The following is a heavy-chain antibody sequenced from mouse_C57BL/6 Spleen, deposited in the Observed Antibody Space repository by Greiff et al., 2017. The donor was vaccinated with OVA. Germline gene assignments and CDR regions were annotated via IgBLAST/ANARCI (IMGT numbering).Heavy chain of an antibody. D-gene: IGHD3-3*01. CDR2: INPNNGGT. V-gene: IGHV1-26*01. CDR1: GYTFTDYY. J-gene: IGHJ2*01. Sequence: EVQLQQSGPELVKPGASVKISCKASGYTFTDYYMNWVKQSHGKSLEWIGDINPNNGGTSYNQKFKGKATLTVDKSSSTAYMELRSLTSENSAVYYCAICGDGGDYWGQGTTLTVSS. CDR3: AICGDGGDY.